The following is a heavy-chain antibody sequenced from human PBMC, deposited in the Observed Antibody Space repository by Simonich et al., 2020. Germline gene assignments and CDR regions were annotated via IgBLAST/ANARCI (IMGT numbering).Heavy chain of an antibody. J-gene: IGHJ3*02. Sequence: VQLVESGGGVVQPGRSLRLSCAASGFTFSSYAMHWVRQAPGKGLEGVSGIRWNSGSRGYATTMKGRFTISRDNAKNSLHLQMNSLRAEDTALYYCARRDSYDAFDIWGQGTMVTVSS. CDR1: GFTFSSYA. D-gene: IGHD1-26*01. CDR2: IRWNSGSR. CDR3: ARRDSYDAFDI. V-gene: IGHV3-9*01.